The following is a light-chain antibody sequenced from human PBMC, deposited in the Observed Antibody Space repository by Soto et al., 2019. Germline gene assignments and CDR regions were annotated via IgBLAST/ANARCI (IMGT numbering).Light chain of an antibody. V-gene: IGLV3-21*04. J-gene: IGLJ2*01. CDR1: NIGSKS. Sequence: SYELTQPPSVSVAPGKTARITCGGNNIGSKSVHWYQQKAGQAPILAMYYDSDRPSGIPERFSGSNSGNTATLTISTVEAGDEADYYCQVWDISSHHVVFGGGTKLPVL. CDR3: QVWDISSHHVV. CDR2: YDS.